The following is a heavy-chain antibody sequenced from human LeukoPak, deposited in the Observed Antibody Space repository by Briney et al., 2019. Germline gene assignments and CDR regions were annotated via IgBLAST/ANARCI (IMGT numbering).Heavy chain of an antibody. CDR3: ARDLNGRFDI. CDR2: IPSTGGTI. J-gene: IGHJ5*02. CDR1: GFTYRFPFSYYS. V-gene: IGHV3-30*03. D-gene: IGHD1-1*01. Sequence: GGSLRLSCAASGFTYRFPFSYYSMQWVRQAPGKGLEWVAIIPSTGGTIYYADSVKGRFIISRDDSKNTLYLQMNSLREEDTALYYCARDLNGRFDIWGQGTLVTVSS.